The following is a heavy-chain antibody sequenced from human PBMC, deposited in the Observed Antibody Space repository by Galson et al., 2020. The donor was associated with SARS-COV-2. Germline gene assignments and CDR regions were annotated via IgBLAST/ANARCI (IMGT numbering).Heavy chain of an antibody. J-gene: IGHJ6*02. CDR3: ARATSTPGTTSGHYYYYGMDV. V-gene: IGHV3-48*01. D-gene: IGHD1-7*01. Sequence: GESLKISCAASGFTFSSYSMNWVRQAPGKGLEWVSYISSSSSTIYYADSVKGRFTISRDNAKNSLYLQMNSLRAEDTAVYYCARATSTPGTTSGHYYYYGMDVWGQGTTVTVSS. CDR1: GFTFSSYS. CDR2: ISSSSSTI.